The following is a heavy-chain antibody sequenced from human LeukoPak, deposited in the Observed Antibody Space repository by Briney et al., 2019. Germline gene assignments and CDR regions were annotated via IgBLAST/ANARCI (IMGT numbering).Heavy chain of an antibody. CDR1: GGSISSGGYY. V-gene: IGHV4-31*03. CDR3: ASRTWIQLWLGDY. CDR2: IYYSGST. D-gene: IGHD5-18*01. Sequence: SQTLSLTCTVSGGSISSGGYYWSWIRQHPGKGLEWIGYIYYSGSTYYNPSLKSRVTISVDTSKNQFSLKLSSVTAADTAVYYCASRTWIQLWLGDYWGQGTLVTVSS. J-gene: IGHJ4*02.